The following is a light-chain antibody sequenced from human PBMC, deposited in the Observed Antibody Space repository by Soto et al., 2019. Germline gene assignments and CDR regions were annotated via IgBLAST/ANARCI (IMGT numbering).Light chain of an antibody. V-gene: IGKV1-5*01. Sequence: DIQMTQSPSSLSASVGDRVTITCRASQTISIFLNWYQHKPGKPPTLLIYTASSLQSGVPSRFSGSGSGTEFTLTISSLQPDDFATYYCQHYNSYSEAFGQGTKVDI. J-gene: IGKJ1*01. CDR3: QHYNSYSEA. CDR2: TAS. CDR1: QTISIF.